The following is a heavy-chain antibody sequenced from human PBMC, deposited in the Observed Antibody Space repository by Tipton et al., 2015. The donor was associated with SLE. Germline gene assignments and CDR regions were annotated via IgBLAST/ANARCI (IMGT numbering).Heavy chain of an antibody. J-gene: IGHJ3*02. V-gene: IGHV4-61*02. CDR3: AQKRSTSSHAFDI. D-gene: IGHD2-2*01. Sequence: TLSLTCTVSGGSITSGFYSWSWLRQPAGKGLEWIGGIYFSGCTHYNPSPRSRVTISIDTSKNQFSLKLNSVTAADTAVDYCAQKRSTSSHAFDIWGQGTIGTGSS. CDR1: GGSITSGFYS. CDR2: IYFSGCT.